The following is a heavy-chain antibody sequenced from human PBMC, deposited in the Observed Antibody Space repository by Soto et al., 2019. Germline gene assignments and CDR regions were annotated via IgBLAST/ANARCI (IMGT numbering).Heavy chain of an antibody. CDR2: ISGSGGST. CDR1: GFTFSSYA. J-gene: IGHJ4*02. V-gene: IGHV3-23*01. CDR3: ARDSTYDSSGYFDY. D-gene: IGHD3-22*01. Sequence: EVQLLESGGGLVQPGGSLRLSCAASGFTFSSYAMSWVRQAPGKGLEWVSAISGSGGSTYYADSVKGRFTISRDNSKNSLYLQMNSLRDEDTAVYYCARDSTYDSSGYFDYWGQGTLVTVSS.